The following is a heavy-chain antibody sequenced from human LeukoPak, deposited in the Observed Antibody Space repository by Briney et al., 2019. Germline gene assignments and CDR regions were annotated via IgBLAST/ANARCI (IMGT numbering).Heavy chain of an antibody. V-gene: IGHV3-74*01. CDR3: ATAGNYRFDY. CDR1: GFTFNTYA. Sequence: PGGSLRLSCAASGFTFNTYAMSWVRQAPGKGLEWVSRINPDGSTINYADSVKGRFTISRDNAKNTLYLQMNSLRAEDTAVYYCATAGNYRFDYWGQGTLVTVSS. CDR2: INPDGSTI. D-gene: IGHD1-7*01. J-gene: IGHJ4*01.